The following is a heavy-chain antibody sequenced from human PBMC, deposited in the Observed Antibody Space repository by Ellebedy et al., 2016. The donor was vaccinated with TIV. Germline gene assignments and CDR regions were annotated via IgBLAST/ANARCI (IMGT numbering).Heavy chain of an antibody. CDR1: GFTFGDYS. CDR2: IRSKADAGTT. V-gene: IGHV3-49*03. Sequence: GESLKISCTTSGFTFGDYSMSWFRQTPGKGLEWVGFIRSKADAGTTEYAASVKGRFTISRDDSKRIAYLQMNSLKIEDTAMYFCARTYYGSGNYYRYWGQGTLVTVSS. CDR3: ARTYYGSGNYYRY. J-gene: IGHJ4*01. D-gene: IGHD3-10*01.